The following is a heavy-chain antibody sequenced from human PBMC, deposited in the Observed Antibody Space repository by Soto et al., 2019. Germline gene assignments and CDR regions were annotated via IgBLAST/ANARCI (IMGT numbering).Heavy chain of an antibody. CDR1: GFSFSNSS. V-gene: IGHV3-15*07. Sequence: GGSLRLSCGASGFSFSNSSMNCFRQAPGKGLEWVGRIKSKTDGGTTDYAAPVKGRFTISRDDSKNTLYLQMNSLKTEDTAVYYCTTDLDCSGGSCYLYYYYYGMDVWGQGTTVTVSS. CDR2: IKSKTDGGTT. D-gene: IGHD2-15*01. J-gene: IGHJ6*02. CDR3: TTDLDCSGGSCYLYYYYYGMDV.